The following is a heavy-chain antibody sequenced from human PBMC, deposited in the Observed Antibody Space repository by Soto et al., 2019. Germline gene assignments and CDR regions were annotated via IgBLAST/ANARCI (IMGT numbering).Heavy chain of an antibody. CDR3: ARLVVVPHCSGGSCYSYYYGMDV. J-gene: IGHJ6*02. Sequence: QVQLQESGPGLVKPSETLALTCTVSGGSISSYYWSWIRQPPGKGLEWIGYIYYSGSTNYNPSLQSRVTISVDTSKNQFSLKLSSVTAAYTAVYYCARLVVVPHCSGGSCYSYYYGMDVWGQGTKVTVSS. CDR2: IYYSGST. CDR1: GGSISSYY. V-gene: IGHV4-59*01. D-gene: IGHD2-15*01.